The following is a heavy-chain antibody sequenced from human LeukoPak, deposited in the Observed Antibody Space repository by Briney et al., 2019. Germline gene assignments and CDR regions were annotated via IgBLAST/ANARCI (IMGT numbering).Heavy chain of an antibody. CDR3: ARTFCSGGNCYHFDS. Sequence: SQTLSLTCTVSGGSMSSSYHYWNWIRQPAGKGLEWIGRMYTSGDTTYNPSLQGRVTISLDTSKSQFSLKLSSVTAAHTAVYYCARTFCSGGNCYHFDSWGQGILVTVSS. CDR1: GGSMSSSYHY. V-gene: IGHV4-61*02. CDR2: MYTSGDT. D-gene: IGHD2-15*01. J-gene: IGHJ4*02.